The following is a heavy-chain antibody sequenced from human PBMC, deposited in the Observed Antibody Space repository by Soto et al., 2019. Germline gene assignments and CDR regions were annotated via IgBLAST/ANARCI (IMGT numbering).Heavy chain of an antibody. CDR2: ISYDGSNK. CDR3: AKVGAAAGTLDY. J-gene: IGHJ4*02. Sequence: PGGSLRLSCAASGFTFSSYGMHWVRQAPGKGLEWVAVISYDGSNKYYADSVKGRFTISRGNSKNTLYLQMNSLRAEDTAVYYCAKVGAAAGTLDYWGQGTLVTVSS. CDR1: GFTFSSYG. V-gene: IGHV3-30*18. D-gene: IGHD6-13*01.